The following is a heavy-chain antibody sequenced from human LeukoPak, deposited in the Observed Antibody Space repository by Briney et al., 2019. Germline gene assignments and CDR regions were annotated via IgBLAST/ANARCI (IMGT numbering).Heavy chain of an antibody. CDR1: GFTFSSYE. CDR3: ARMPSMWGDSDWFDP. CDR2: ISSSGSTI. D-gene: IGHD2-21*01. V-gene: IGHV3-48*03. Sequence: QTGGSLRLSCAASGFTFSSYEMNWVRQAPGKGLEWVSYISSSGSTIYYADSVKGRFTISRDNSKNTLYLQMNSLRAEDTAVYYCARMPSMWGDSDWFDPWGQGTLVTVSS. J-gene: IGHJ5*02.